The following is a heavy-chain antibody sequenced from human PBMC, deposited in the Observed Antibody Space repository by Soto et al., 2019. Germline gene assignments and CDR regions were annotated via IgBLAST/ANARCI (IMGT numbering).Heavy chain of an antibody. D-gene: IGHD1-1*01. J-gene: IGHJ6*01. CDR2: MHPVGST. V-gene: IGHV4-4*02. Sequence: QVQPQESGPGLVKPSDTLSLTCAVSGGSINSVNWWSWFRQSPGKGLEWIGEMHPVGSTNYNPSHKRRVTASMDKSRNQFSLKMSSVTAADTAVYFCASHGHNIYGFYVWGRGTTVTVSS. CDR1: GGSINSVNW. CDR3: ASHGHNIYGFYV.